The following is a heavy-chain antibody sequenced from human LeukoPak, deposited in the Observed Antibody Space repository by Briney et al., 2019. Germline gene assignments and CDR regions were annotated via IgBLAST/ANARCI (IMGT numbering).Heavy chain of an antibody. CDR2: IYSSGST. J-gene: IGHJ5*02. CDR1: GDSISRYY. D-gene: IGHD2-15*01. CDR3: ARDRRYCSGGSCYGGWFDP. Sequence: SETLSLTCIVSGDSISRYYWNWLRQPAGKGLEWIGRIYSSGSTNYNPSLKSRLTMSVDTSKNQFSLKLKSVTAADTGVYYRARDRRYCSGGSCYGGWFDPWGQGTVVTVSS. V-gene: IGHV4-4*07.